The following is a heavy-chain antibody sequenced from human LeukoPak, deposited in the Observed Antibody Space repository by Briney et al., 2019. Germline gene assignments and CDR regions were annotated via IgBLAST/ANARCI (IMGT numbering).Heavy chain of an antibody. CDR2: IYYSGTT. Sequence: SETLSLTCTVSGGSINNYYWTWIRQPPGKGLEWIGYIYYSGTTNYSPSLKSRVTMSVDTTRKRFSLRLTSESAADTGVYYCARGGGGAKAFYFDYWGQGSLVTVSS. V-gene: IGHV4-59*08. CDR3: ARGGGGAKAFYFDY. CDR1: GGSINNYY. D-gene: IGHD1-26*01. J-gene: IGHJ4*02.